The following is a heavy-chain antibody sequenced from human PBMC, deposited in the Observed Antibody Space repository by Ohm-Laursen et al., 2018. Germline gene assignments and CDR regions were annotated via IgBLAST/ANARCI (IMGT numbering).Heavy chain of an antibody. CDR1: GFSFSTAD. CDR2: IGFGGDT. V-gene: IGHV3-13*01. J-gene: IGHJ3*02. CDR3: ARGDAFDI. Sequence: SLRLSCTASGFSFSTADMHWVRQPTGKALEWVSAIGFGGDTYYSGSVKGRFTISRENAKNSLYLQMNSLRAEDTAVYYCARGDAFDIWGQGTMVTVSS.